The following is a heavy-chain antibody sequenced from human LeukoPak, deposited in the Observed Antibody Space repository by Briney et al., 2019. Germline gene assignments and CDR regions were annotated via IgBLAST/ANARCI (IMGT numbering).Heavy chain of an antibody. J-gene: IGHJ4*02. D-gene: IGHD1-20*01. CDR3: ASEGNNWNDVVY. CDR1: GYTFTGYY. Sequence: ASVKVSCKASGYTFTGYYMHWVRQAPGQGLEWMGRINPNSGGTNYAQKLQGRVTMTTDTSTSTAYMELRSLRSDDTAVYYCASEGNNWNDVVYWGQGTLVTVSS. CDR2: INPNSGGT. V-gene: IGHV1-2*06.